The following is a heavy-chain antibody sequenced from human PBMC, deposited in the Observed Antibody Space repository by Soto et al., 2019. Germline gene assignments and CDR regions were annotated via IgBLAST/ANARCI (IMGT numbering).Heavy chain of an antibody. D-gene: IGHD3-10*01. CDR3: ARGFYGSDYYGMDV. Sequence: ASVQVSCKASGYTFTGYYIHWVPQAPGQGLEWMAWINPNSGGTKFAQKFQDRISVTRDTSINTAYMDLLSLTSDDTAVYYCARGFYGSDYYGMDVWGQGTTVTVSS. CDR1: GYTFTGYY. J-gene: IGHJ6*02. CDR2: INPNSGGT. V-gene: IGHV1-2*02.